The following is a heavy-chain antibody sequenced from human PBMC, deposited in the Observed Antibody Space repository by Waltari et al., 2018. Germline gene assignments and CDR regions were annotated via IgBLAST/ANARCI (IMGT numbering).Heavy chain of an antibody. J-gene: IGHJ4*02. CDR2: IYYSGRT. V-gene: IGHV4-39*07. D-gene: IGHD3-9*01. CDR3: ARTAYDHLTGYPTLDH. Sequence: QVQLQESGPGLVKPSETLSLTCSVSGAYFESSSHYWGWVRQPPGKGLDWIGSIYYSGRTYDNPSLKSRVNMSVDTANYQFSLKVTSVTAADTAIYYCARTAYDHLTGYPTLDHWGQGILVTVSS. CDR1: GAYFESSSHY.